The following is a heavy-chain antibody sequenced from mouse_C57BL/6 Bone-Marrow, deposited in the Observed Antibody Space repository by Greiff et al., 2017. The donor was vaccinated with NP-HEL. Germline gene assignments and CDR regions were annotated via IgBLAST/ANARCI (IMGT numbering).Heavy chain of an antibody. CDR3: TTEGDYSWYFDV. CDR1: GFNIKDYY. D-gene: IGHD2-12*01. V-gene: IGHV14-4*01. Sequence: EVQLQQSGAELVRPGASVKLSCTASGFNIKDYYMHWVKQRPEQGLEWIGWIDPENGDTESASKFQGKATITADTSSNTAYLQLSSLTSEDTAVYYCTTEGDYSWYFDVWGTGTTVTVSA. CDR2: IDPENGDT. J-gene: IGHJ1*03.